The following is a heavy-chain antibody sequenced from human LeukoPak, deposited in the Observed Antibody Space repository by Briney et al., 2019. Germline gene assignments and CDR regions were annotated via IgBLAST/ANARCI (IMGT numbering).Heavy chain of an antibody. V-gene: IGHV1-2*02. D-gene: IGHD4-17*01. CDR1: GYTFIDYY. CDR3: AKNMGYGDYWYFDL. Sequence: ASVKVSCKASGYTFIDYYIHWVRQAPGEGLEWMGWINPNSGGTNYAQKFQGSVTMTRDTSISTAYMELTRLNFDDTAVYYCAKNMGYGDYWYFDLWGRGTLVTVSS. J-gene: IGHJ2*01. CDR2: INPNSGGT.